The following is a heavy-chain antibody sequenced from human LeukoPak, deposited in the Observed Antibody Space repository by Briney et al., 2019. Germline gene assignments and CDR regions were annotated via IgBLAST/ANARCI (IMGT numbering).Heavy chain of an antibody. CDR2: IKSKTDGGTT. Sequence: PGGSLRLSRAASGFTLSKAWMSWVRQAPGKGLEWVGRIKSKTDGGTTDYAAPVKGRFTISRDDSRNTLSLQMNSLKTEDTAVYYCTTITMIREHEDYWGQGTLVTVSS. D-gene: IGHD3-10*01. CDR1: GFTLSKAW. V-gene: IGHV3-15*01. CDR3: TTITMIREHEDY. J-gene: IGHJ4*02.